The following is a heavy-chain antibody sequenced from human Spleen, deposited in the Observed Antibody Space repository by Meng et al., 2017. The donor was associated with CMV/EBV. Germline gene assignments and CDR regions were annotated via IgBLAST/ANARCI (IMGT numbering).Heavy chain of an antibody. V-gene: IGHV3-11*01. J-gene: IGHJ6*02. Sequence: GESLKISCAASGFPVSDYYMTWVRQAPGKGLEWVANISSSGNTIQYADSVRGRFIIYKENAKNSLHLQMNALRVEDTAIYYCARDSYRLNDDQNYYHYCGMDVWGQGTTVTVSS. CDR3: ARDSYRLNDDQNYYHYCGMDV. D-gene: IGHD3-16*02. CDR2: ISSSGNTI. CDR1: GFPVSDYY.